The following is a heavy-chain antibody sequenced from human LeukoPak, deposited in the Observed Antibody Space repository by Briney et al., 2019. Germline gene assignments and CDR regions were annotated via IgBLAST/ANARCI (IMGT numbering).Heavy chain of an antibody. J-gene: IGHJ4*02. D-gene: IGHD3-3*01. V-gene: IGHV3-23*01. CDR3: AKPAGSRFLEWLIDY. Sequence: GGSLRLSCAASGFTFSSYAMSWVRQAPGKGLEWVSAISGSGGSTYYADSVKGRFTVSRDNSKNTLYLQMNSLRAEDTAVYYCAKPAGSRFLEWLIDYWGQGTLVTVSS. CDR2: ISGSGGST. CDR1: GFTFSSYA.